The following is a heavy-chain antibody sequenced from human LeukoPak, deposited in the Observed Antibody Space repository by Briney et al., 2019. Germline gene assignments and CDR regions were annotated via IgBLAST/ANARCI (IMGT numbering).Heavy chain of an antibody. Sequence: PGRSLRLSCAASGFTFSSFGMHWVRQAPGKGLEWVALISDDGSNEYYADSVKGRFTISRDNSENTLYLQMNSLRAEDTAVYYGEKGLRGGFFYIFFHIGDKGTRATVS. CDR1: GFTFSSFG. D-gene: IGHD3-9*01. CDR2: ISDDGSNE. J-gene: IGHJ3*02. CDR3: EKGLRGGFFYIFFHI. V-gene: IGHV3-30*18.